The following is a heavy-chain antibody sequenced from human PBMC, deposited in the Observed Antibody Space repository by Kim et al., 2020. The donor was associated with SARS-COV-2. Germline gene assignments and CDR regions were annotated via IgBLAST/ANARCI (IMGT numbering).Heavy chain of an antibody. J-gene: IGHJ2*01. Sequence: SETLSLTCTVSGSSISSGYYWGWIRQPPGKGLEWIGSIYHSGSTYYNPSLKSRVTISVDTSKNQFSLKLSSVTAADTAVYYCASGYSYGYWYFDLWGRGT. V-gene: IGHV4-38-2*02. CDR1: GSSISSGYY. CDR2: IYHSGST. CDR3: ASGYSYGYWYFDL. D-gene: IGHD5-18*01.